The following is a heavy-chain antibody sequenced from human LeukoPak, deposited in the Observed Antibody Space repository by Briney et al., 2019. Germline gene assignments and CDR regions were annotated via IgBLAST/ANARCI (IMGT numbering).Heavy chain of an antibody. CDR3: ARVRITEI. J-gene: IGHJ3*02. CDR1: GGSISSGSYY. V-gene: IGHV4-61*02. Sequence: SETLSLTCTVSGGSISSGSYYWSWIRQPAGKGLEWIGRIYTSGSTNYNPSLKSRVTISVDTSKNQFSLKLSSVTAADTAVYYCARVRITEIWGQGTMVTVSS. D-gene: IGHD3-16*01. CDR2: IYTSGST.